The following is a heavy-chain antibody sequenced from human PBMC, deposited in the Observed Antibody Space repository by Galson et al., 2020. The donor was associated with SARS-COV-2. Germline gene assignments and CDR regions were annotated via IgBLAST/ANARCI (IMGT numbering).Heavy chain of an antibody. V-gene: IGHV4-39*07. CDR3: ARSGYDFLYYYYGMDV. Sequence: SETLSLTCSVSGGSISDKNYYWGWIRQPPGKGLEWIGSIYYGGSTYYSPSLKSRVTMSVDTSKNQFSLQLNSVTPEDTAVYYCARSGYDFLYYYYGMDVWGQGTTVTVSS. CDR1: GGSISDKNYY. CDR2: IYYGGST. J-gene: IGHJ6*02. D-gene: IGHD5-12*01.